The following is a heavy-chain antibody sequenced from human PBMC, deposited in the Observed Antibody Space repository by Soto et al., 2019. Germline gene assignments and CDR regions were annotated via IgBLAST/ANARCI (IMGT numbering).Heavy chain of an antibody. Sequence: EVQLVESGGGLVQPGGSLRLSCAASGFTFSSYWMSWVRQAPGKGLEWVANIKQDGSEKYYLDSVKGRFTISRDNAKNSLYLQMNSLRAEDTVVYYCARGRGCSTGCHNFDYWGQGTLVTVSS. V-gene: IGHV3-7*01. D-gene: IGHD2-2*01. CDR3: ARGRGCSTGCHNFDY. CDR1: GFTFSSYW. CDR2: IKQDGSEK. J-gene: IGHJ4*02.